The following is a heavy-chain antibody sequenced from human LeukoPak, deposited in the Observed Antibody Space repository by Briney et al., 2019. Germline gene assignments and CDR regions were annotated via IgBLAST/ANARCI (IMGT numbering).Heavy chain of an antibody. V-gene: IGHV1-18*01. Sequence: ASVKVSGKASGYTFTSYGISWVRQAPGQGLEWMGWISAYNGNTNYAQKLQGRVTMTTDTSTSTAYMELRSLRSDDTAVYYCARDAFPTMTPYSDYWGQGTLVTVSS. J-gene: IGHJ4*02. CDR3: ARDAFPTMTPYSDY. CDR2: ISAYNGNT. CDR1: GYTFTSYG. D-gene: IGHD3-22*01.